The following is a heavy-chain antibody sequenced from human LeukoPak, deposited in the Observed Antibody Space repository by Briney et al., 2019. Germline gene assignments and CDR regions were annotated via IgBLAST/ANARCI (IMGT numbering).Heavy chain of an antibody. CDR1: GGSISSHY. CDR2: IYYSGST. D-gene: IGHD3-9*01. Sequence: SETLSLTCSVSGGSISSHYWSWIRQPPGKGLEWIGYIYYSGSTKYNPSLKSRVTISVDTAKNQFSLKVSSVTAADTAVYYCARAEPHYDILTGYSPGALDIWGQGTMVTVSS. J-gene: IGHJ3*02. V-gene: IGHV4-59*11. CDR3: ARAEPHYDILTGYSPGALDI.